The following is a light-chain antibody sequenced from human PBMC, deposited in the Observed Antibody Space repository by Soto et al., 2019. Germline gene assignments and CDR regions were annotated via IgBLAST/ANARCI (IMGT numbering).Light chain of an antibody. CDR1: SSDVGGYNY. Sequence: QSVLTQPRSVSGPPGQSVTISCTGTSSDVGGYNYVSWYQQHPGKAPKLMIYDVSKRPSGVPDRFSGSKSGNTASLTISGLQAEDEADYYCCSYAGSSLYVFGTGTKVTVL. V-gene: IGLV2-11*01. J-gene: IGLJ1*01. CDR3: CSYAGSSLYV. CDR2: DVS.